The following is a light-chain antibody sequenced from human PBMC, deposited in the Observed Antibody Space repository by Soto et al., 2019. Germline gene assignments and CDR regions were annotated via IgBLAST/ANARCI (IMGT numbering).Light chain of an antibody. J-gene: IGKJ1*01. CDR2: DAS. CDR1: QSISTW. V-gene: IGKV1-5*01. CDR3: QQYYSYST. Sequence: DSQMTQSPSTLSASVGDRVTITCRASQSISTWLAWYQQKPGKAPKLLIYDASSLESGVPSRFSGSGSGTEFTLTISSLQPDDFATYYCQQYYSYSTSGQGTKVDI.